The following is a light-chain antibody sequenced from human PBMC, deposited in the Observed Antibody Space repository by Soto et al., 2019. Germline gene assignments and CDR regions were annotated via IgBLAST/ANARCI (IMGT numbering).Light chain of an antibody. Sequence: QSALTQPASVSGSPGQSITLSCTGTSSDVGAYNYVSWYQQHPGKAPKLMIYDVSHRPSGVSHRFSGSKSGNTASLTISGFQAEDEADYYCGSYTTSSNYVFGTGTKVTVL. CDR3: GSYTTSSNYV. J-gene: IGLJ1*01. CDR1: SSDVGAYNY. CDR2: DVS. V-gene: IGLV2-14*01.